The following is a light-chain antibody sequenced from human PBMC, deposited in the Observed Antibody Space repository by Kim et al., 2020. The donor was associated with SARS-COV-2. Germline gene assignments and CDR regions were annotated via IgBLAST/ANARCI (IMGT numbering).Light chain of an antibody. J-gene: IGKJ2*01. V-gene: IGKV3-15*01. CDR3: QQYNNWPPFT. CDR2: GAS. Sequence: EIVMTQSPATLSVSPGERATLSCRASQSVRNNLAWYQQTPGQAPRLLIYGASTRATGIPDRFSGSGSGTEFTLIISSLQSEDFAVYYCQQYNNWPPFTFGQGTKLEI. CDR1: QSVRNN.